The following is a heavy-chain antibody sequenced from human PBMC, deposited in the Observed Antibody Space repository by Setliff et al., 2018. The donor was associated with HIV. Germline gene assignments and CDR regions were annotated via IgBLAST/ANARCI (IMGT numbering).Heavy chain of an antibody. CDR3: ARMSVSAAVYFDS. CDR1: GQFISDGYY. D-gene: IGHD6-25*01. J-gene: IGHJ4*02. Sequence: SETLSLTCTVSGQFISDGYYWGWIRQPPGKGLEWIGSVYHSGKTYYNPSLKSRVTMSADTSRNQFSLKLRSVTAADTAVFYCARMSVSAAVYFDSWGQGTLVTVS. CDR2: VYHSGKT. V-gene: IGHV4-38-2*02.